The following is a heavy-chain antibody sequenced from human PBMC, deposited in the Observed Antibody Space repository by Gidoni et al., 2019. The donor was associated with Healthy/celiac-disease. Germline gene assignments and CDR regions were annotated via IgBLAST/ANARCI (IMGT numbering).Heavy chain of an antibody. CDR1: GYTFTSYD. V-gene: IGHV1-8*01. D-gene: IGHD2-21*02. CDR2: MNPNSGST. J-gene: IGHJ4*02. Sequence: QVQLVQSGAEVKKPGASGKVSCKASGYTFTSYDINWVRQATGQGLEWMGWMNPNSGSTGYAQKFQGRVTMTRNTSISTAYMELSSLRSEDTAVYYCARGGKYCGGDCPDYWGQGTLVTVSS. CDR3: ARGGKYCGGDCPDY.